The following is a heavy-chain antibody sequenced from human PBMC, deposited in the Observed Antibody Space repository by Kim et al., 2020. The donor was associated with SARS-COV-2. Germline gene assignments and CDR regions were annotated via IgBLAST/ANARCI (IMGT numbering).Heavy chain of an antibody. CDR3: ATSPPFYPFDH. J-gene: IGHJ4*02. V-gene: IGHV3-33*01. Sequence: NPFYADSVKGRFTISRDNSKNTLFLHMSSLRVEDTAVYYCATSPPFYPFDHWGRGTLVTVSS. CDR2: NP.